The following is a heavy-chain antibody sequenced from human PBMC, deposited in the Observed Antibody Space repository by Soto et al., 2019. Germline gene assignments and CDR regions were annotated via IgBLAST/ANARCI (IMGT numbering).Heavy chain of an antibody. CDR3: AVGEAYYYYYMDV. CDR1: GYTLTELS. J-gene: IGHJ6*03. Sequence: ASVKVSCKVSGYTLTELSMHWVRQAPGKGLEWMGGMNPNSGTTGYAQKFQGRVTMTRNTSISTAYMELSSLRSEATAVYYCAVGEAYYYYYMDVWGKGTTVTVSS. V-gene: IGHV1-8*01. CDR2: MNPNSGTT.